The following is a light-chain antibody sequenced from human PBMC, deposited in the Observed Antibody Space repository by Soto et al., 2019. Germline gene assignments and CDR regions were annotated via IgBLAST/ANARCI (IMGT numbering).Light chain of an antibody. CDR2: DAS. CDR1: QDIYIY. Sequence: DIQMTQSPSALSASVGERVTITCQASQDIYIYLNWYQQKPGKAPNLLIYDASNLEAGVTSRFSGSGSGTHFTLTISSLQPEDIATYYCQQYDNLPPYTFGQGTRLDLK. V-gene: IGKV1-33*01. J-gene: IGKJ2*01. CDR3: QQYDNLPPYT.